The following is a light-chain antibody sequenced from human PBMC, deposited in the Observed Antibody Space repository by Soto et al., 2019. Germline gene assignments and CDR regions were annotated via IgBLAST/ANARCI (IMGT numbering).Light chain of an antibody. CDR2: DAS. CDR3: QQYDNLPLT. Sequence: DIQMTLSPSSVSASVRDRVTITCQASQDIKNYLNWYQQKSGKAPKLLIYDASDLETGVPSRFSGSGSGTDFTFTINSRQPEDIATYYCQQYDNLPLTFGGGTKVDI. V-gene: IGKV1-33*01. J-gene: IGKJ4*01. CDR1: QDIKNY.